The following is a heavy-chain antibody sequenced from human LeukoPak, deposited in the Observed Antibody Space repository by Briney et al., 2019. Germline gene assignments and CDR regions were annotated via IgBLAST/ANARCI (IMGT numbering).Heavy chain of an antibody. D-gene: IGHD3-10*01. CDR1: GGSFSGYY. CDR2: INHSGST. CDR3: ARAHYYGSGSYYNRLSMDFDY. J-gene: IGHJ4*02. Sequence: SETLSLTCAVYGGSFSGYYWSWIRQPPGKGLEWIGEINHSGSTNYNPSLKSRVTISVDTSKSQFSLKLSSVTAADTAVYYCARAHYYGSGSYYNRLSMDFDYWGQGTLVTVSS. V-gene: IGHV4-34*01.